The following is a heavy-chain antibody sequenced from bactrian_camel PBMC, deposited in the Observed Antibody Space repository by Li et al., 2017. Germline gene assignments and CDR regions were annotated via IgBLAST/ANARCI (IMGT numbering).Heavy chain of an antibody. D-gene: IGHD2*01. CDR3: AATRCGTWTTVINA. CDR2: IDKDGRT. V-gene: IGHV3S55*01. J-gene: IGHJ6*01. Sequence: HVQLVESGGGSVQTGGSLRLSCAASGEGFGRYCMAWFRQVPGKDREGIAVIDKDGRTNYADSVTGRFTVSKDLAKNTLYLLMNSLKAEDTAMFYCAATRCGTWTTVINAWGQGTQVTVS. CDR1: GEGFGRYC.